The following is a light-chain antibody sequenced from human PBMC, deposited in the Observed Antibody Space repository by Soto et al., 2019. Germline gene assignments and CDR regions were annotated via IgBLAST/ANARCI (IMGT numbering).Light chain of an antibody. CDR3: HCGFT. J-gene: IGKJ3*01. CDR1: QDISNY. CDR2: DAS. V-gene: IGKV1-33*01. Sequence: DIQMTQSPSSLSASVGDRVTITCQASQDISNYLNWYQQKPGKAPKLLIYDASNLETGVPSRFSGSGSGTDFTFTISSLQPEDIATYYCHCGFTFGPGTKVDIK.